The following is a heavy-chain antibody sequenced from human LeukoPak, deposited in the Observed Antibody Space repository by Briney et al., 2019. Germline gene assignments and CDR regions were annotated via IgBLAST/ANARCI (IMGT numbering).Heavy chain of an antibody. CDR2: IYYSGST. CDR3: ARIDPTIVVVPN. D-gene: IGHD3-22*01. J-gene: IGHJ4*02. V-gene: IGHV4-39*07. CDR1: GGSISSSSYY. Sequence: SETLSLTCTVSGGSISSSSYYWGWIRQPPGKGLEWIGSIYYSGSTYYNPSLKSRVTISVDTSKNQFSLKLSSVTAADTAVYYCARIDPTIVVVPNWGQGTLVTVSS.